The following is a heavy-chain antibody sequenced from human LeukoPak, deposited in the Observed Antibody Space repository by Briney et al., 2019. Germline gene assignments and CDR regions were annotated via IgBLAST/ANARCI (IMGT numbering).Heavy chain of an antibody. CDR1: GYTFTSYD. Sequence: GASVKVSCKASGYTFTSYDMHWVRQAPGQGLEWMGIINPSGGSINYAQKFQGRVTMTRDTSTSTVYMELSSLRSEDTAVYYCARDGWFYYDSSDYSGFDYWGQGTLVTVSS. V-gene: IGHV1-46*01. J-gene: IGHJ4*02. CDR3: ARDGWFYYDSSDYSGFDY. D-gene: IGHD3-22*01. CDR2: INPSGGSI.